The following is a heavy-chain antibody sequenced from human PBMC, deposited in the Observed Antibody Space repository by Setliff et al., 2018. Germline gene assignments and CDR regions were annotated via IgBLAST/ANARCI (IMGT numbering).Heavy chain of an antibody. CDR1: GGSFSGYY. CDR3: SSRGDINGYYYHEDAFDI. J-gene: IGHJ3*02. V-gene: IGHV4-34*01. CDR2: INHSENT. D-gene: IGHD3-22*01. Sequence: SETLSLTCAVSGGSFSGYYWNWMRQPPGKGLEWIGEINHSENTNYNPSLKSRVTTSVDTSKNQFPLTLTPVTAADTAVYDCSSRGDINGYYYHEDAFDIWGQGTMVTVSS.